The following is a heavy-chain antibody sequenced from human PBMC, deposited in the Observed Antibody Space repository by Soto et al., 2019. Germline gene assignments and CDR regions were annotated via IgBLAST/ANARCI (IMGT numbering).Heavy chain of an antibody. Sequence: ASVKVSCKASGYTFTGYYMHWVRHAPGQGLEWMGWINPNSGGTNYAQKFQGRVTMTRGTSISTAYMEVSRLRSDDTAVYYCARLNWGYGLDYWGQGTQVTVSS. CDR1: GYTFTGYY. D-gene: IGHD5-12*01. J-gene: IGHJ4*02. V-gene: IGHV1-2*02. CDR3: ARLNWGYGLDY. CDR2: INPNSGGT.